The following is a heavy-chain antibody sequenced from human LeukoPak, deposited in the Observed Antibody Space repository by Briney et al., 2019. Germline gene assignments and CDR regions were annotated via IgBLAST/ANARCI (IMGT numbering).Heavy chain of an antibody. J-gene: IGHJ4*02. CDR2: IYYSGST. V-gene: IGHV4-59*08. D-gene: IGHD2-15*01. CDR1: GGSISSYY. CDR3: ARHALCSGGSCYEYYFDY. Sequence: PSETLSLTCTVSGGSISSYYWSWIRQPPGKGLEWIGYIYYSGSTNYNPSLKSRVTISVDTSKNQFSLKLSSVTAADTAVYYCARHALCSGGSCYEYYFDYWGQGTLVTVSS.